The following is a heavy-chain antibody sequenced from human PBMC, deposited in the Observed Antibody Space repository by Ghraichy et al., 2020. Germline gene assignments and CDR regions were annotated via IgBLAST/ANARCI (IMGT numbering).Heavy chain of an antibody. J-gene: IGHJ4*02. CDR3: AKSGGSVRTVYLDY. CDR2: IGGSGDGT. V-gene: IGHV3-23*01. D-gene: IGHD2-15*01. CDR1: GFTFTNYA. Sequence: GVSLRLSCAASGFTFTNYAMSWVRQAPGKGLEWVSDIGGSGDGTYYADSVKGRFSISRDNSKNTLYLQMNSLRAEDTAVYFCAKSGGSVRTVYLDYWGQGTLVIVSS.